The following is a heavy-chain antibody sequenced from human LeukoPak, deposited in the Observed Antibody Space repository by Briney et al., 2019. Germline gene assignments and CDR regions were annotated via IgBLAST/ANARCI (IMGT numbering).Heavy chain of an antibody. D-gene: IGHD6-19*01. CDR1: GGFISSSSYY. Sequence: PSETLSLTCTVSGGFISSSSYYWGWIRQPPGKGLEWIGSIYYSGSTYYNPSLKSRVTISVDTSKNQFSLKLSSVTAADTAVYYCARVVAGTGVLDAFDIWGQGTMVTVSS. CDR2: IYYSGST. V-gene: IGHV4-39*07. J-gene: IGHJ3*02. CDR3: ARVVAGTGVLDAFDI.